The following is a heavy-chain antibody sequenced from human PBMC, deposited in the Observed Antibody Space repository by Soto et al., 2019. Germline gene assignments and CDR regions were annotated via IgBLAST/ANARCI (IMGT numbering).Heavy chain of an antibody. J-gene: IGHJ6*02. CDR2: IFSNDEK. V-gene: IGHV2-26*01. Sequence: QVTLKESGPVLVKPTETLTLTCTVSGFSLSNARMGVSWIRQPPGKALEWLAHIFSNDEKSYSTSLKSRLTISKDTSKXXVXLXXTNMDPVDTATYYCARFIGYCSGGSCAYYYYGMDVWGQGTTVTVSS. D-gene: IGHD2-15*01. CDR1: GFSLSNARMG. CDR3: ARFIGYCSGGSCAYYYYGMDV.